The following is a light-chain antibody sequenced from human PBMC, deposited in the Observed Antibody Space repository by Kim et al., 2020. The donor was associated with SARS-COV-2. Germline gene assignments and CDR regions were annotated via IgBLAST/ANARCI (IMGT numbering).Light chain of an antibody. Sequence: AAVVARGTSNCRASKNRSSYLNWYQQRPGKAPRLLIYAASSLQSGVPARFSGSGSGTDFTLTISSLQAEDFAAYYCQQSYRTPLTFGQGTKVDIK. CDR3: QQSYRTPLT. J-gene: IGKJ1*01. CDR1: KNRSSY. V-gene: IGKV1-39*01. CDR2: AAS.